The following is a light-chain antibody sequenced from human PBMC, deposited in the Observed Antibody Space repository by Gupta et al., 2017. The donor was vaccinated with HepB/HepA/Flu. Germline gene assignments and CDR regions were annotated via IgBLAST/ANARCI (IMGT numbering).Light chain of an antibody. J-gene: IGLJ2*01. CDR3: SSYEGSNNWI. CDR2: EVF. Sequence: QSALTQPPSASGSPGQSVTISCTGTSSDVGGYNYVSWYQQHPGKAPKLMIYEVFKRPSGVPDRFSGSKSGNTASLTVSGLQTEDEADYYCSSYEGSNNWIFGGGTKLTVL. CDR1: SSDVGGYNY. V-gene: IGLV2-8*01.